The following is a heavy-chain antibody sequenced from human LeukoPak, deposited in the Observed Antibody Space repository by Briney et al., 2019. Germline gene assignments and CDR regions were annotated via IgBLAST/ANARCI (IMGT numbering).Heavy chain of an antibody. V-gene: IGHV1-69*05. D-gene: IGHD6-6*01. CDR3: ASSIDSSSSFDY. Sequence: ASVKVSCKASGGTFSSYAISWVRQAPGQGLEWMGGIIPIFGTANYAQKFQGRVTITTDESTSTAYMELSSLRSEDTAAYYCASSIDSSSSFDYWGQGTLVTVSS. CDR2: IIPIFGTA. J-gene: IGHJ4*02. CDR1: GGTFSSYA.